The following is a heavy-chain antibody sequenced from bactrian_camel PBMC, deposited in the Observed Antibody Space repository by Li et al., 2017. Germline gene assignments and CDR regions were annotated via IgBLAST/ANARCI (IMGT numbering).Heavy chain of an antibody. CDR2: ICGDAT. CDR3: AARSDIGLTSDWALPHTYHY. D-gene: IGHD6*01. CDR1: FYVPGSRC. J-gene: IGHJ4*01. V-gene: IGHV3S53*01. Sequence: VQLVESGGDSVQAGGSLTLSCKAYFYVPGSRCMGWFRPVPGKEREAVAAICGDATYYSDSVKGRFTISRDKAENYVYLRMNNLKPDDTSMYYCAARSDIGLTSDWALPHTYHYWGQGTQVTVS.